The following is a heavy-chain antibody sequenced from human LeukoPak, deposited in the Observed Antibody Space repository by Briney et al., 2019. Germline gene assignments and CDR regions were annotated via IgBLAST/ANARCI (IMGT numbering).Heavy chain of an antibody. J-gene: IGHJ6*04. CDR1: GYTFTGYY. V-gene: IGHV1-2*04. CDR3: ARELVVVPAATSVLTRFGEFRYYYGMDV. CDR2: INPNSGGT. Sequence: ASVKVSCKASGYTFTGYYMHWMRQAPGQGLEWMGWINPNSGGTNYAQKFQGWVTMTRDTSISTAYMELSRLRSDDTAVYYCARELVVVPAATSVLTRFGEFRYYYGMDVWGKGTTVTVSS. D-gene: IGHD2-2*01.